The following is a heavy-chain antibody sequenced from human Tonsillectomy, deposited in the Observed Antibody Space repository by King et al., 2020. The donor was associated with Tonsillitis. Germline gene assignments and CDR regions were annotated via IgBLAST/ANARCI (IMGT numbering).Heavy chain of an antibody. J-gene: IGHJ6*04. D-gene: IGHD3-3*01. V-gene: IGHV3-43*02. CDR3: AKDNDFWSGPPMDV. Sequence: ESQLVQSGGGVVQPGGSLRLSCAASGFTFDDYAMHWVRQAPGKGLEWVSLISGDGGSTYYADSVKGRFTISRDNSKNSLYLQMNSLRTEDTALYYCAKDNDFWSGPPMDVWGKGTTVTVSS. CDR2: ISGDGGST. CDR1: GFTFDDYA.